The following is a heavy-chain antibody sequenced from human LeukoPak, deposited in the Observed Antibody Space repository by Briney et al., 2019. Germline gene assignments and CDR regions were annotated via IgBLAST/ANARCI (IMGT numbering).Heavy chain of an antibody. CDR2: IYYSGTT. J-gene: IGHJ4*02. D-gene: IGHD5-24*01. V-gene: IGHV4-39*07. CDR1: GGSISSSSYY. CDR3: ARDGEMATIENYFEY. Sequence: SETLSLTCTVSGGSISSSSYYWGWIRQPPGKGLEWIGSIYYSGTTHYHPSLKSRVTISVDTTKNQFSLKLSSVTAADTAVYFCARDGEMATIENYFEYWGQGTLVTVSS.